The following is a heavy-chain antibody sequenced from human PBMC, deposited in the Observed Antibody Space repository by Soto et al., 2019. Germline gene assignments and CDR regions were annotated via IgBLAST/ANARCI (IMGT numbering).Heavy chain of an antibody. CDR3: ARAHLEGIAARLARYYYYGMDV. J-gene: IGHJ6*02. Sequence: ASVKVSCKASGYTFTSYAMHWVRQAPGQRLEWMGWINAGNGNTKYSQKFQGRVTITRDTSASTAYMELSSLRSEDTAVYYCARAHLEGIAARLARYYYYGMDVWGQGTTVTVSS. D-gene: IGHD6-6*01. CDR1: GYTFTSYA. CDR2: INAGNGNT. V-gene: IGHV1-3*01.